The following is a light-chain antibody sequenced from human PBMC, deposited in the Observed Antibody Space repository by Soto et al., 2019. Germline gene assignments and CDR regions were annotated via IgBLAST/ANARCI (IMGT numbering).Light chain of an antibody. V-gene: IGKV1-5*03. Sequence: DIQMTQSPSTLSASVGERVTITCRASQSISSWLAWYQQKPGKAPKLLIYKASSLEGGVPSRFSGSGSWTDFTLTISSLQPDDFATYYCQQYHSYSLTFGGGTKVDIK. J-gene: IGKJ4*01. CDR3: QQYHSYSLT. CDR1: QSISSW. CDR2: KAS.